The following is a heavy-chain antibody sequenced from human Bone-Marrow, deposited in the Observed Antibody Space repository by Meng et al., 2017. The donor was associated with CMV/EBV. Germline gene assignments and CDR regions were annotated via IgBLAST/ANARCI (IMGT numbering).Heavy chain of an antibody. CDR1: GYTFTDYY. CDR2: INPHSGGT. J-gene: IGHJ6*02. V-gene: IGHV1-2*02. D-gene: IGHD5-18*01. CDR3: AKNGRGYSYGLYAMEV. Sequence: ASVKVSCKASGYTFTDYYLHWVRQAPGQGLEWMGWINPHSGGTKYAQSFQGRVTMTRDTSTSTVSMELSGLRSDDTAVYFCAKNGRGYSYGLYAMEVWGQGTTVTVSS.